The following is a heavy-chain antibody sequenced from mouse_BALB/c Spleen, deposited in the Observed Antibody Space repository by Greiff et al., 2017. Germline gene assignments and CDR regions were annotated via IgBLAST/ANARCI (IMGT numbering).Heavy chain of an antibody. Sequence: EVQLQQSGAELVKPGASVKLSCTASGFNIKDTYMHWVKQRPEQGLEWIGRIDPANGNTKYDPKFQGKATITADTSSNPAYLQLSGLASEDTAVYYCARWYFDVWGAGTTVTVSA. CDR2: IDPANGNT. J-gene: IGHJ1*01. CDR3: ARWYFDV. CDR1: GFNIKDTY. V-gene: IGHV14-3*02.